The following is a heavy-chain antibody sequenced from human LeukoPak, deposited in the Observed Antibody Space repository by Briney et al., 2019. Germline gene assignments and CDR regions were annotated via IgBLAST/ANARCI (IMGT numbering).Heavy chain of an antibody. CDR3: GRFGYVAGVDL. J-gene: IGHJ4*02. V-gene: IGHV3-7*01. Sequence: GGSQRLSCAASGFSLSTYWVTWVRQAPGTGLEWVANINPGGTETYYVEPVKGRFTISRDNAKNLVYLQMNSLRAEDSAVYHCGRFGYVAGVDLWGQGTLVTVSS. D-gene: IGHD6-19*01. CDR2: INPGGTET. CDR1: GFSLSTYW.